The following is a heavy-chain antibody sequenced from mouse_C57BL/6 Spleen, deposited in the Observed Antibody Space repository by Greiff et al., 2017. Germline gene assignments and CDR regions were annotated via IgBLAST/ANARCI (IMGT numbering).Heavy chain of an antibody. CDR3: ARSDPLWD. Sequence: EVQLQQSGAELVKPGASVKLSCTASGFNIKDYYMHWVKQRTEQGLEWIGRIDPEDGETKYAPQFQGKATITADTSSNTAYLQLSSLTSEDTAVYYCARSDPLWDWGQGTTLTVSS. CDR2: IDPEDGET. V-gene: IGHV14-2*01. J-gene: IGHJ2*01. CDR1: GFNIKDYY.